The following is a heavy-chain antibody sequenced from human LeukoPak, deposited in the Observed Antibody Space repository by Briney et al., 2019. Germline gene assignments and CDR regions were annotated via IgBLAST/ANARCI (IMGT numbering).Heavy chain of an antibody. D-gene: IGHD6-13*01. CDR1: GGSISSYY. CDR3: AREQQLVRGYYFDY. Sequence: SETLSLTCTVSGGSISSYYWSWIRQPAGKGLEWIGRIYTSGSTNYIPSLKSRVTMSVDTSKNQFSLKLSSVTAADTAVYYCAREQQLVRGYYFDYWGQGTLVTVSS. J-gene: IGHJ4*02. V-gene: IGHV4-4*07. CDR2: IYTSGST.